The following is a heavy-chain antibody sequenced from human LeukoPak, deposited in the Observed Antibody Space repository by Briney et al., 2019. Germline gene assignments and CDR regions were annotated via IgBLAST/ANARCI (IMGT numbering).Heavy chain of an antibody. CDR3: ARGRITIFEVVIPHFDY. D-gene: IGHD3-3*01. Sequence: SETLSLTCTVSGGSISSYYWSWIRQPPGKGLEWIGSIHNNGNTDYNRSLKSRVTISVDTSKNQFSLKLSSVTAEDTAVYYCARGRITIFEVVIPHFDYWGQGTLVTVSS. CDR2: IHNNGNT. CDR1: GGSISSYY. J-gene: IGHJ4*02. V-gene: IGHV4-59*01.